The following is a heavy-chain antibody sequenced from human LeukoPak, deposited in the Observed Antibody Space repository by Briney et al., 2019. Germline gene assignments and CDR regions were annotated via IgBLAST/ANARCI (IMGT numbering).Heavy chain of an antibody. CDR2: IYSSGTT. V-gene: IGHV4-4*09. J-gene: IGHJ4*02. Sequence: SETLSLTCTVSGGSLSGYYWGWLRQTPGKGLEWIGYIYSSGTTNYNRSLQSRVIISLDTPKNQFSLSVTSVTAADTAMYFCARRISSWNVYIDKWGQGIQVTVSS. D-gene: IGHD1-1*01. CDR3: ARRISSWNVYIDK. CDR1: GGSLSGYY.